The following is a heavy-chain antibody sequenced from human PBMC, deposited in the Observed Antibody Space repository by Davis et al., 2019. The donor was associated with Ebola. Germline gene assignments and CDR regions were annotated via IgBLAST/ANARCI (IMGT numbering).Heavy chain of an antibody. J-gene: IGHJ6*02. CDR2: INPSGGST. Sequence: AASVKVSCKASGYTFTSYYIHWVRQAPGQGLEWMGIINPSGGSTNYAQKFQGRVTMTRDTSTSTVYMELSSLRSEDTAVYYCARRLYCGGGSCYEYNYGMDVWGQGTTVTVSS. D-gene: IGHD2-15*01. V-gene: IGHV1-46*01. CDR1: GYTFTSYY. CDR3: ARRLYCGGGSCYEYNYGMDV.